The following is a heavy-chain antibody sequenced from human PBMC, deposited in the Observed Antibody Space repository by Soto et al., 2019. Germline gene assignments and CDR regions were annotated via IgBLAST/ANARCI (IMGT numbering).Heavy chain of an antibody. D-gene: IGHD6-19*01. V-gene: IGHV3-30*18. CDR2: ISYDGSNK. CDR1: GFTFSSYG. J-gene: IGHJ3*02. Sequence: QVQLVESGGGVVQPGRSLRLSCAASGFTFSSYGMHWVRQAPGKGLEWVAVISYDGSNKYYADSVKGRFTISRDNSKNTLYLQMNSRRAEDTAVYYCAKECSSGWYEFSGFDIWGQGTMVTVSS. CDR3: AKECSSGWYEFSGFDI.